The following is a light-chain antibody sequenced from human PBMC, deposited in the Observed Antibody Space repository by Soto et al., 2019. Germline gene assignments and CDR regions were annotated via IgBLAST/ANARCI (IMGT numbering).Light chain of an antibody. CDR2: GAS. J-gene: IGKJ1*01. CDR3: QQYNNWLRT. CDR1: QSVSSN. Sequence: EIVMTQSPATLSVSPGERATLSCRASQSVSSNLACYQQKPGQAPRVLIYGASTRDTGIPPRFSGSGSGTEFTLTISSLQSEDFAVYYCQQYNNWLRTFGEGTKVEIK. V-gene: IGKV3-15*01.